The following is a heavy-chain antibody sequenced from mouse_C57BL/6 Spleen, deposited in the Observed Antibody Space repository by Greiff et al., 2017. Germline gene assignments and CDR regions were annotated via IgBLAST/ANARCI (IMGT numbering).Heavy chain of an antibody. CDR3: ARDRNAYYPAWCGY. CDR2: ISDGGSYT. Sequence: EVNVVESGGGLVKPGGSLKLSCAASGFTFSSYAMSWVRQTPEKRLEWVATISDGGSYTYYPDNVKGRFTISRDNAKNNLYLQMSHLKSEDTAMYYFARDRNAYYPAWCGYGGQGALVTFSA. J-gene: IGHJ3*01. V-gene: IGHV5-4*01. D-gene: IGHD1-1*01. CDR1: GFTFSSYA.